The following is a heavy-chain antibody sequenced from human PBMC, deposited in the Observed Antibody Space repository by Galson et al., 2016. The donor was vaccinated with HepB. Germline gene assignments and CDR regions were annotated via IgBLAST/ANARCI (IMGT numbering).Heavy chain of an antibody. V-gene: IGHV1-8*01. D-gene: IGHD6-6*01. CDR3: AREIADRGTNWLDP. Sequence: SVKVSCKASGYTFTNYDINWVRQATGHGLEWMGYINPNSGNTVYAQNFQGRVTMTRNISISTAYVELTSLRSEDTAIYYCAREIADRGTNWLDPWGQGTLVTVSS. CDR2: INPNSGNT. J-gene: IGHJ5*02. CDR1: GYTFTNYD.